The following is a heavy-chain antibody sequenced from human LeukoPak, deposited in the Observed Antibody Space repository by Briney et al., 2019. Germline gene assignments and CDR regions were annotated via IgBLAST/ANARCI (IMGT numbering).Heavy chain of an antibody. Sequence: GGPLRLSCAASGFTFSSYAMHWVRQAPGKGLEWVAVISYDGSNKYYADSVKGRFTISRDNSKNTLYLQMNSLRAEDTAVYYCARDFIHSGSYNLFDYWGQGTLVTVSS. CDR2: ISYDGSNK. CDR1: GFTFSSYA. CDR3: ARDFIHSGSYNLFDY. V-gene: IGHV3-30-3*01. D-gene: IGHD1-26*01. J-gene: IGHJ4*02.